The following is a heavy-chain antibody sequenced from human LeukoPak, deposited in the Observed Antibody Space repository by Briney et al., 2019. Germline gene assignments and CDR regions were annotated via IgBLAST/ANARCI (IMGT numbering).Heavy chain of an antibody. Sequence: GGSLRLSCAASGFTFSSYSMNWVRQAPGKGLEWVSSITSSSSYIYYADSVKGRFTISRDNAKNSLYLQMNSLRAEDTAVYYCARDGGGYVSAFDYWGQGTLVTVSS. CDR3: ARDGGGYVSAFDY. CDR1: GFTFSSYS. V-gene: IGHV3-21*01. CDR2: ITSSSSYI. J-gene: IGHJ4*02. D-gene: IGHD5-12*01.